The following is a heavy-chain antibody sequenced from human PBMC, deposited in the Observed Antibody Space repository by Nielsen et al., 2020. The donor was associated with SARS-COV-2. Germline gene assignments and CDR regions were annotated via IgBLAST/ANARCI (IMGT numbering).Heavy chain of an antibody. V-gene: IGHV4-30-4*07. J-gene: IGHJ4*02. D-gene: IGHD2-15*01. CDR3: AREYCSGGSCYHY. Sequence: SETLSLTCAVSGGSISSGGYSWSWIRQPPGKGLEWIGYIYYSGSTYYNPYLKSRVTISVDTSKNQFSLKLSSVTAADTAVYYCAREYCSGGSCYHYWGQGTLVTVSS. CDR2: IYYSGST. CDR1: GGSISSGGYS.